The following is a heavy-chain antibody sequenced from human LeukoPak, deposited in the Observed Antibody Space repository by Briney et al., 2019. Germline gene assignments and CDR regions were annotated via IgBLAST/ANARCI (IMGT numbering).Heavy chain of an antibody. V-gene: IGHV4-39*07. CDR2: IYYSGST. Sequence: SETLSLTCTVSGGSISSSSYYWGWIRQPPGKGLEWIGSIYYSGSTYYNPSLKSRVTISVDTSKNQFSLKLSSVTAADTAVYYCARVSRNSSSWPYYYYYYMDVWGKGTTVTISS. CDR3: ARVSRNSSSWPYYYYYYMDV. CDR1: GGSISSSSYY. D-gene: IGHD6-13*01. J-gene: IGHJ6*03.